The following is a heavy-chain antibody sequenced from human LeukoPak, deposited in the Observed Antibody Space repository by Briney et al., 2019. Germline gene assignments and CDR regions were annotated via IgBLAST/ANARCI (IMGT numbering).Heavy chain of an antibody. Sequence: GGALRLSCAASGFIFDDYGMGWVRQAPGKGLEWVSGIDWNGGATGYADSVKGRFTISRDNVKKFLYLQMNSLRADDTALCYCARDIKIITMVRGVKNWFDPGGQGTLVTVSS. D-gene: IGHD3-10*01. CDR3: ARDIKIITMVRGVKNWFDP. V-gene: IGHV3-20*04. J-gene: IGHJ5*02. CDR1: GFIFDDYG. CDR2: IDWNGGAT.